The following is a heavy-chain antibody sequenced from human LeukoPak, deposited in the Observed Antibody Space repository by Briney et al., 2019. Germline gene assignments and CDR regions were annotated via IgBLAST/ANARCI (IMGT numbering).Heavy chain of an antibody. CDR2: ITSNGGTT. CDR3: ARGIRWASDY. D-gene: IGHD4-23*01. CDR1: GFTFSRYG. V-gene: IGHV3-64*01. Sequence: PGGSLRLSCAASGFTFSRYGMVWVRQAPGKGLEYVSGITSNGGTTYYGNSVKGRFTISRDNSKDTLYLQMGSLRTEDMAVYYCARGIRWASDYWGQGTLVTVAS. J-gene: IGHJ4*02.